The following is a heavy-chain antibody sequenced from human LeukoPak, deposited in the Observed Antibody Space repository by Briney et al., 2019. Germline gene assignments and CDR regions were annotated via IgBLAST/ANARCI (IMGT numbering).Heavy chain of an antibody. Sequence: PSETLSLTCTVSGGSNTYFWTWVRQPPGKGLEWIGYVYYSGTTKYNPSLTSRLTLSVDTSKNQFSLRLNSVTAADTAVYYCARRSTVTTRDIFYYYMDVWGKGTTVTVSS. V-gene: IGHV4-59*01. J-gene: IGHJ6*03. D-gene: IGHD4-11*01. CDR2: VYYSGTT. CDR3: ARRSTVTTRDIFYYYMDV. CDR1: GGSNTYF.